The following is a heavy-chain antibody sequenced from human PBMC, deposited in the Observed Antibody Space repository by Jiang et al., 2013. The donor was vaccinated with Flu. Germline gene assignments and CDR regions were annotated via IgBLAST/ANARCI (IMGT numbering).Heavy chain of an antibody. D-gene: IGHD5-18*01. CDR2: IDPRDSYT. Sequence: AEVKKPGESLMISCKVSGYTFTSYWISWVRQMPGKGLEWMGTIDPRDSYTKYSPSFQGHVTISTDNSISTAYLQWSSLKASDTAMYYCARSDIAMVSDYYYYGMDVWGKGTTVTVSS. J-gene: IGHJ6*04. V-gene: IGHV5-10-1*01. CDR3: ARSDIAMVSDYYYYGMDV. CDR1: GYTFTSYW.